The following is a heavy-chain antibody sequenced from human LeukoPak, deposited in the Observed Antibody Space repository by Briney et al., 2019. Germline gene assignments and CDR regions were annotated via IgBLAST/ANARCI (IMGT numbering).Heavy chain of an antibody. V-gene: IGHV4-39*01. J-gene: IGHJ4*02. Sequence: SETLSLTCTVSGGSISSSSYYWSRIRQPPRKGLEWIGEINHSGSTNYNPSLKSRVTISVDTSKNQFSLKLSSVTAADTAVYYCARHPVFGGGFDYWGQGTLVTVSS. CDR1: GGSISSSSYY. CDR3: ARHPVFGGGFDY. D-gene: IGHD4-23*01. CDR2: INHSGST.